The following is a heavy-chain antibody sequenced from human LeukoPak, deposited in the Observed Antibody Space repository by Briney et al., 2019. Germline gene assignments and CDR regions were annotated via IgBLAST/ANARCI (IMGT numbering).Heavy chain of an antibody. J-gene: IGHJ5*02. CDR1: GFTVSSNY. CDR2: IYSGGST. CDR3: ARVRGFKNWFDP. Sequence: GGSLRLSCAASGFTVSSNYMSWVRQAPGKGLEWVSVIYSGGSTYYADSVKGRFTISRDNSKNTLYLQMNSLRAEDTAVYYCARVRGFKNWFDPWGQRTLVTVSS. V-gene: IGHV3-66*02.